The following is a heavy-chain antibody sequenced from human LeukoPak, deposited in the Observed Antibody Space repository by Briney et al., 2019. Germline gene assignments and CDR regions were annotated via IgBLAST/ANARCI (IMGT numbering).Heavy chain of an antibody. CDR2: ISYDGSNK. V-gene: IGHV3-30-3*01. CDR1: GFTFSSYA. Sequence: GGSLRLPCAASGFTFSSYAMHWVRQAPGKGLEWVAVISYDGSNKYYADSVKGRFTISRDNSKNTLYLQMNSLRAEDTAVYYCAREIAAAGTCFDYWGQGTLVTVSS. CDR3: AREIAAAGTCFDY. D-gene: IGHD6-13*01. J-gene: IGHJ4*02.